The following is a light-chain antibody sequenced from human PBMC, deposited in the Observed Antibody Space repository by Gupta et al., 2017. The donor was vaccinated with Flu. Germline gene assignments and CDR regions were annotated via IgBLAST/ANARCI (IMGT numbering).Light chain of an antibody. CDR1: QSVNSN. CDR2: DAS. J-gene: IGKJ2*01. V-gene: IGKV3-15*01. CDR3: QQYETWPLYT. Sequence: ELVMTQSPATLSVSLGERSTLSCRASQSVNSNLAWYQQKPGQAPRHLLFDASTRATGIPARFSGSGSGTEFTLTISSLQSEDFAVYYCQQYETWPLYTFGQGTKLEIQ.